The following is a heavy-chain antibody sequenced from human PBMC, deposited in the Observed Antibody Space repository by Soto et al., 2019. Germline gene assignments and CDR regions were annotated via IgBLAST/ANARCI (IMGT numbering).Heavy chain of an antibody. CDR1: GGSISSGGYY. CDR3: ARLPIRRGLTWYFDL. CDR2: IYYSGST. D-gene: IGHD5-12*01. J-gene: IGHJ2*01. Sequence: QVQLQESGPGLVKPSQTLSLTCTVSGGSISSGGYYWSWIRQHPGKGLAWIGYIYYSGSTYYNPSHKSRVTISVETSKSQYSLKLSSVTAADTAVYYCARLPIRRGLTWYFDLWGGGTLVTVSS. V-gene: IGHV4-31*03.